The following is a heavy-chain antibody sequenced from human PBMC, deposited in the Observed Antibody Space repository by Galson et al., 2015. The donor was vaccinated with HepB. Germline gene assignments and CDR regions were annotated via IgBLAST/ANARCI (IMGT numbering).Heavy chain of an antibody. Sequence: SLRLSCAASGFTFSSYAMSWVRQAPGKGLEWVSAISGSGGSTYYADSVKGRFTISRDNSKNTLYLQMNSLRAEDTAVYYCARVGATGGYYYGMDVWGQGTTVTVSS. CDR3: ARVGATGGYYYGMDV. D-gene: IGHD1-26*01. V-gene: IGHV3-23*01. J-gene: IGHJ6*02. CDR2: ISGSGGST. CDR1: GFTFSSYA.